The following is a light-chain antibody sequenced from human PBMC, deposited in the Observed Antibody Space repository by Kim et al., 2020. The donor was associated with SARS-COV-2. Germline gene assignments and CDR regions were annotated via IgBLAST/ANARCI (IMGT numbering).Light chain of an antibody. J-gene: IGKJ1*01. Sequence: EVVLTPSPGTLSLSPGERATLSCRASQSISSSYLAWYQHKPGQAPRLLIYGASSRATDIADRFSGSGSGTDFTLTISRVEPEDFAVYYCREYGSSRAFGQGTKVDIK. V-gene: IGKV3-20*01. CDR1: QSISSSY. CDR2: GAS. CDR3: REYGSSRA.